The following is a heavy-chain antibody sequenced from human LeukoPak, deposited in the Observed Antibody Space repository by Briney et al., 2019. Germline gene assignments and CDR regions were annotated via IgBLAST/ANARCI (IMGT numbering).Heavy chain of an antibody. Sequence: GGSLRLSCAASGFTFSGYWMQWVRQAPGKGLVWVSGINSDGSSTSYADSVKGRFTISRDNAKNTLYLEMNSLRAEDTAVYYCARARSGSFDYWGQGTLVTVSS. CDR2: INSDGSST. D-gene: IGHD3-10*01. CDR3: ARARSGSFDY. J-gene: IGHJ4*02. V-gene: IGHV3-74*01. CDR1: GFTFSGYW.